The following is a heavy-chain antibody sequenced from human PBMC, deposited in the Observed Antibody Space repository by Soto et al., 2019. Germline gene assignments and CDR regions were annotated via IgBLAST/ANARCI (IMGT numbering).Heavy chain of an antibody. Sequence: EVQLVESGGGLVQPGGSLRLSCVASGIPVSSNYMTWVRQAPGKGLEWVSVLHSGGDTYYANSVKGRFTISRHDSTNTLFLQMNSLTAEETAVYYCASDGPYYSASRLDVWGQGTTVTVSS. CDR2: LHSGGDT. CDR3: ASDGPYYSASRLDV. V-gene: IGHV3-53*04. CDR1: GIPVSSNY. J-gene: IGHJ6*02. D-gene: IGHD3-10*01.